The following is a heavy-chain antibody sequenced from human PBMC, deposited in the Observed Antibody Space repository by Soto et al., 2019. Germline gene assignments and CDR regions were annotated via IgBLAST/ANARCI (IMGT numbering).Heavy chain of an antibody. CDR1: GFTFSSYS. V-gene: IGHV3-21*01. CDR3: AREAYSGGSGAVYYYGMDV. Sequence: PGGSLRLSSAASGFTFSSYSMNWVRQAPGKGLEWVASITSNSSYKYYADSVKGRFTISRDNSKNTLYLQMNSLRAEDTAVYYCAREAYSGGSGAVYYYGMDVWGQGTTVTVSS. J-gene: IGHJ6*02. CDR2: ITSNSSYK. D-gene: IGHD2-15*01.